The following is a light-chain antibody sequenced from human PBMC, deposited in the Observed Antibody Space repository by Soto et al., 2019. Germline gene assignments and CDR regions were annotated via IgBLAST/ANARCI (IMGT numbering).Light chain of an antibody. Sequence: EVLRSRSPPYLSMSTRERATLSCRASQSVSSNLAWYQQKPGQAPRLLIYGASTRATGIPARFSGSGSGTEFTLTISSLQSEDFAVYYCQQYNNWPRTFGQGTKV. CDR3: QQYNNWPRT. CDR2: GAS. CDR1: QSVSSN. V-gene: IGKV3-15*01. J-gene: IGKJ1*01.